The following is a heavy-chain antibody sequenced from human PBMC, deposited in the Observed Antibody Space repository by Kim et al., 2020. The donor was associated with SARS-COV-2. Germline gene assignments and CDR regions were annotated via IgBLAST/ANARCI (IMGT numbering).Heavy chain of an antibody. CDR2: INHSGST. V-gene: IGHV4-34*01. CDR3: AREAPVDV. J-gene: IGHJ6*02. CDR1: GGSFSGYY. Sequence: SETLSLTCAVYGGSFSGYYWSWIRQPPGKGLEWIGEINHSGSTNYNPSLKSRVTISVDTSKNQFSLKLSSVTAADTAVYYCAREAPVDVWGQGTTVTVSS.